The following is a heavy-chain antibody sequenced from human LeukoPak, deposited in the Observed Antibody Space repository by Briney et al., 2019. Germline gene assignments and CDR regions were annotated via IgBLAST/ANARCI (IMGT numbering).Heavy chain of an antibody. CDR1: GYTFTTYY. D-gene: IGHD1-20*01. CDR3: ARDMTGKRGYFDY. CDR2: INPNGGGT. J-gene: IGHJ4*02. V-gene: IGHV1-46*01. Sequence: ASVKVSCKASGYTFTTYYMHWGRQAPGQGLEWMGLINPNGGGTGYAQKFQGRVTMTRDTSTSTIYMELSSLKSEDTAVYYCARDMTGKRGYFDYWGQGTLVTVSS.